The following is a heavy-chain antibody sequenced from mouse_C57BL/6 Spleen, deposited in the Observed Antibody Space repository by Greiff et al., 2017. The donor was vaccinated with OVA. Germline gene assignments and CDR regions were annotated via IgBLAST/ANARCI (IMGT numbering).Heavy chain of an antibody. CDR1: GYTFTSYW. Sequence: QVQLQQPGAELVRPGSSVKLSCKASGYTFTSYWMDWVKQRPGQGLAWIGNIYPSDSETHYNQKFKDKATLTVDKSSSTAYMQLSSLTSEDSAVYYCARDDGYYGDYWGQGTSVTVSS. CDR2: IYPSDSET. J-gene: IGHJ4*01. CDR3: ARDDGYYGDY. D-gene: IGHD2-3*01. V-gene: IGHV1-61*01.